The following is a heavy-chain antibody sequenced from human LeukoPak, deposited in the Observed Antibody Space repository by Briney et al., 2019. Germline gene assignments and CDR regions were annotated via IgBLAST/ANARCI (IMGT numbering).Heavy chain of an antibody. Sequence: ASVKVSCKASEYSFTGHFMHWVRQTPGQGLEWVGWINPNSGATNYAVRFQGKISMTSDTSITTAYMELSRLGPADTAVYFCARGSRANWNDFGSFDPWGQGTLVTVSS. CDR1: EYSFTGHF. J-gene: IGHJ5*02. V-gene: IGHV1-2*02. D-gene: IGHD1-1*01. CDR3: ARGSRANWNDFGSFDP. CDR2: INPNSGAT.